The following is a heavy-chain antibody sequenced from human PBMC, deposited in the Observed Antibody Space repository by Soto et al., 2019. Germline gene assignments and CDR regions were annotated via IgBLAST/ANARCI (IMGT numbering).Heavy chain of an antibody. J-gene: IGHJ5*02. D-gene: IGHD5-12*01. V-gene: IGHV6-1*01. CDR1: GDSVSSNSAA. CDR2: TYYRSKWYN. CDR3: ARDLSSPIVATKGIGGNWFDP. Sequence: SQTLSLTCAISGDSVSSNSAAWNWIRQSPSRGLEWLGRTYYRSKWYNDYAVSVKSRITINPDTSKNQFSLQLSSVTPEDTAVYYCARDLSSPIVATKGIGGNWFDPWGQGTLVTVSS.